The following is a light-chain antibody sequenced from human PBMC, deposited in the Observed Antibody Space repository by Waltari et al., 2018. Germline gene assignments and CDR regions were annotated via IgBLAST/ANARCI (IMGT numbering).Light chain of an antibody. J-gene: IGKJ2*01. V-gene: IGKV3-20*01. CDR2: GAS. CDR3: QQYGSSVMYT. CDR1: QRLTKYY. Sequence: GLTQSPGTLSLSPGETATLSCRASQRLTKYYLAWYQQKPGQAPRLLIYGASSRAAGIPERFSGSGSGTDFTLTISRLEPEDFAMYYCQQYGSSVMYTFGQGTKLEIK.